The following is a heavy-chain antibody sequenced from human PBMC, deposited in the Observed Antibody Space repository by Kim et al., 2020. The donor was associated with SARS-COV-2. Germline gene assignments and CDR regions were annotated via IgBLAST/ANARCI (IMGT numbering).Heavy chain of an antibody. V-gene: IGHV4-39*01. D-gene: IGHD6-25*01. CDR3: ARHYRGYWFDP. Sequence: SETLSLTCTVSGGSISSSSYYWGWIRQPPGKGLEWIGSIYYSGSTYYNPSLKSRVTISVDTSKNQFSLKLSSVTAADTAVYYCARHYRGYWFDPWGQGTLVTVSS. CDR1: GGSISSSSYY. CDR2: IYYSGST. J-gene: IGHJ5*02.